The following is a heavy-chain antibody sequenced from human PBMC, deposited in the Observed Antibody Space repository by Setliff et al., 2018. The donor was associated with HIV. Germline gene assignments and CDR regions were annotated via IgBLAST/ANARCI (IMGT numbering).Heavy chain of an antibody. CDR1: GFTFSTYE. D-gene: IGHD3-22*01. CDR2: MTASGSKI. CDR3: ARTYNVYDYRSDSSGYDY. Sequence: GGSLRLSCATSGFTFSTYEMNWVRQAPGKGLEWVSYMTASGSKIYYADSVKGRFTISTDNAKNSLFLEMNSLKAEDTAVYYCARTYNVYDYRSDSSGYDYWGQGTLVTVSS. V-gene: IGHV3-48*03. J-gene: IGHJ4*02.